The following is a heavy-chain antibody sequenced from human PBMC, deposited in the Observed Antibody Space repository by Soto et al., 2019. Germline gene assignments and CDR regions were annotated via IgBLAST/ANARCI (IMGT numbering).Heavy chain of an antibody. CDR3: ARCGVAPPYYYYYYGMDV. Sequence: SVKVSCKASGGTFSSYAISWVRQAPGQGLEWMGGIIPIFGTANYAQKFQGRVTITADESTSTAYMELSSLRSEDTAVYYCARCGVAPPYYYYYYGMDVWGQGTTVTVSS. D-gene: IGHD3-3*01. CDR2: IIPIFGTA. CDR1: GGTFSSYA. V-gene: IGHV1-69*13. J-gene: IGHJ6*02.